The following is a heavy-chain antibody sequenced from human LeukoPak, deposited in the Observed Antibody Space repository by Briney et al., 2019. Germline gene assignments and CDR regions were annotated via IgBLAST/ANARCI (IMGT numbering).Heavy chain of an antibody. CDR1: GGSISSYY. Sequence: SETLSLTCTVSGGSISSYYWSWVRQPPGEGLEWIGYIYYSGSTNYNPSLKSRVTISVDTSKNPFSLKLSSVAAAATAVYYCARGKTGSYSPFDYWGQGTLVTVSS. V-gene: IGHV4-59*01. D-gene: IGHD1-26*01. J-gene: IGHJ4*02. CDR3: ARGKTGSYSPFDY. CDR2: IYYSGST.